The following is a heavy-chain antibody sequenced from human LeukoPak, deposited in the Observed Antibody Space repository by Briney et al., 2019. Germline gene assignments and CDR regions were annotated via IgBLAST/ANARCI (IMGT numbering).Heavy chain of an antibody. Sequence: SETLSLTCTVSGGSISSSSYYWGWIRQPPGKGLEWIGSIFYSGSTYYNPSLKSRVSISVDTSKNRFSLKLSSVTAADTAVYYCASTTYQLLGYAFDIWGQGTMVTVSS. CDR2: IFYSGST. CDR3: ASTTYQLLGYAFDI. V-gene: IGHV4-39*07. D-gene: IGHD2-2*01. J-gene: IGHJ3*02. CDR1: GGSISSSSYY.